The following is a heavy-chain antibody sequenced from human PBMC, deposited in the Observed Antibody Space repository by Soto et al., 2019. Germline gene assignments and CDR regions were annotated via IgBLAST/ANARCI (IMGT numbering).Heavy chain of an antibody. CDR2: IYYSGST. D-gene: IGHD3-3*01. J-gene: IGHJ5*02. V-gene: IGHV4-31*03. CDR3: ARELASRITIFGVSHSALYNWFDP. CDR1: GGSISSGGYY. Sequence: PSETLSLTCTVSGGSISSGGYYWSWIRQHPGKGLEWIGYIYYSGSTYYNPSLKSRVTISVDTSKNQFSLKLSSVTAADTAVYYCARELASRITIFGVSHSALYNWFDPWGQGTLVTVSS.